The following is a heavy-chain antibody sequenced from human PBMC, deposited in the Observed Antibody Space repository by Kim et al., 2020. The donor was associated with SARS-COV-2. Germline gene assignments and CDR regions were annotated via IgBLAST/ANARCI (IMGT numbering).Heavy chain of an antibody. V-gene: IGHV3-74*01. Sequence: GGSLRLSCAASGFTFSKYWMHWVRQVPGEGLVWVSRSNEDGSITNYADSVRGRFTISRDNARSTLYLQMNSLGAEDTALNSCARDLSGPDDLWGQGTRVT. J-gene: IGHJ5*02. CDR3: ARDLSGPDDL. D-gene: IGHD5-12*01. CDR1: GFTFSKYW. CDR2: SNEDGSIT.